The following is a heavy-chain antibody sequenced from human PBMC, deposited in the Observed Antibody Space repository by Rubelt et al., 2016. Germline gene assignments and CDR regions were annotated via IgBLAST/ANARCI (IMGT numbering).Heavy chain of an antibody. CDR2: ISHRGST. CDR1: GGSFSDYY. Sequence: QVQLQQWGAGLLKPSETLSHTCAVYGGSFSDYYWNWIRQPPGKGLEWIGEISHRGSTNYNPSLKSRVTLSVDTFKHQFPRKLTSVTAAEQAGDSCARERIAARGLVDPWAQGTLVTVSS. V-gene: IGHV4-34*01. D-gene: IGHD6-6*01. J-gene: IGHJ5*02. CDR3: ARERIAARGLVDP.